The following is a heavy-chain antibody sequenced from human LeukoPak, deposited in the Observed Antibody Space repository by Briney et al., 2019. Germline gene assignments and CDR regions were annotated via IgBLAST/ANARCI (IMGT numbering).Heavy chain of an antibody. Sequence: PGGSLRLSCAASGFTFSSYSMNWVRQAPGKGLEWVSSISSSSSYIYYSDSVKGRFTISRDNSKNTLYLQMNSLRAEDTAVYYCARRAGAYSHPYDYWGQGTLVAVSS. CDR3: ARRAGAYSHPYDY. J-gene: IGHJ4*02. CDR2: ISSSSSYI. CDR1: GFTFSSYS. V-gene: IGHV3-21*04. D-gene: IGHD4/OR15-4a*01.